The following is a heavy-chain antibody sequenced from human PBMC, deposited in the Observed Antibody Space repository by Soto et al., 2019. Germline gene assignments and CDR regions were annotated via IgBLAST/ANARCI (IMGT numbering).Heavy chain of an antibody. CDR2: INPAGTIT. CDR3: TSDTFGLRDT. J-gene: IGHJ5*02. CDR1: GFPFSHYW. V-gene: IGHV3-74*01. D-gene: IGHD3-16*01. Sequence: MQMVESGGGSVQPGGSLRLTCAASGFPFSHYWMRWVRQTPGKGLVWVSRINPAGTITNYADSVEGRFTISRDNADIALFLQMNSLSAEDTAIYYCTSDTFGLRDTWGQGTLVTVSS.